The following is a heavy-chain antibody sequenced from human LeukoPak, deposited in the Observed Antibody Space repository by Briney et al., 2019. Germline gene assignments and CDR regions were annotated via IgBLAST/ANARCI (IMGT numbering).Heavy chain of an antibody. Sequence: ASVKVSCKASGYTFTGYYMHWVRQAPGQGLEWMGWINPNSGRTNYAQNFQGRVTMTRDTSISTACMELSRLTSDDTAVYYCARVSVYYDSSAYYYPWGQGTLVAVSS. CDR3: ARVSVYYDSSAYYYP. V-gene: IGHV1-2*02. CDR2: INPNSGRT. D-gene: IGHD3-22*01. CDR1: GYTFTGYY. J-gene: IGHJ5*02.